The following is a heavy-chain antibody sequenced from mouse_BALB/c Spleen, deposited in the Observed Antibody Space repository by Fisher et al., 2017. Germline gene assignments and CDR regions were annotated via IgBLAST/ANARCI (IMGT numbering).Heavy chain of an antibody. Sequence: KFKGKATFTADTSSSTAYMQLSSLASEDTAVYYCAPIYYAMDYWGQGTSVTVSS. CDR3: APIYYAMDY. J-gene: IGHJ4*01. V-gene: IGHV1-87*01.